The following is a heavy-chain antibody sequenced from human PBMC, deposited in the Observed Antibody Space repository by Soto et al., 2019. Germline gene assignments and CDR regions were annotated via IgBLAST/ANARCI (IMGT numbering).Heavy chain of an antibody. CDR3: ARGVYSYGLTWFDP. Sequence: SETLSLTCTVSGGSISSGGYYWSWIRQHPGKGLEWIGYIYYSGSTYYNPSLKSRVTISVDTSKNQFSLKLSSVTAADTAVYYCARGVYSYGLTWFDPWGQGTLVTVSS. D-gene: IGHD5-18*01. CDR2: IYYSGST. V-gene: IGHV4-31*03. J-gene: IGHJ5*02. CDR1: GGSISSGGYY.